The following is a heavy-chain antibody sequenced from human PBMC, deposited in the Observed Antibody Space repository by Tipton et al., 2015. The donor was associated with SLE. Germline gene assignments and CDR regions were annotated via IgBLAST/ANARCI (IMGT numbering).Heavy chain of an antibody. CDR2: IHHSGTT. CDR1: GGSISSYY. CDR3: ARDRIAVARRFFDS. Sequence: TLSLTCTVSGGSISSYYWGWIRQTPGKGLEKGLEWIGSIHHSGTTYYSPSLRSRLTISVDTSKNQFSLKLSSVTAADTAVYYCARDRIAVARRFFDSWGQGTLVTVSS. J-gene: IGHJ4*02. V-gene: IGHV4-38-2*02. D-gene: IGHD6-19*01.